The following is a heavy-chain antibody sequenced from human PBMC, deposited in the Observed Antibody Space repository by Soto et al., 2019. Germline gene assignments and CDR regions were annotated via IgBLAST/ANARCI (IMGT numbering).Heavy chain of an antibody. V-gene: IGHV3-33*01. D-gene: IGHD6-13*01. CDR2: IWYDGSNK. CDR3: ARGRYSSSWYFDY. CDR1: GFTFCSYG. J-gene: IGHJ4*02. Sequence: VQLVEFGGGVVQPGMSLRLSCAASGFTFCSYGMHWVRQAPGKGLEWVAVIWYDGSNKYYADSVKGRFTISRDNSKNTLYLQMNSLRAEDTAVYYCARGRYSSSWYFDYWGQGTLVTVSS.